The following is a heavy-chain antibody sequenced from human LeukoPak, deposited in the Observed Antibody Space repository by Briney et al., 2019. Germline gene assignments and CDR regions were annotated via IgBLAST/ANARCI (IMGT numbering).Heavy chain of an antibody. CDR3: ARGGWDSYSSLSYLNY. CDR2: INPSSGST. V-gene: IGHV1-46*01. J-gene: IGHJ4*02. D-gene: IGHD6-6*01. CDR1: GYNFTDYY. Sequence: GASVKVSCKASGYNFTDYYVQWVRQAPGQGLEWVGIINPSSGSTNNAQKFQDRVTMTRDTSTSTVYLGLSSLRSEDTAVYYCARGGWDSYSSLSYLNYWGQGTLVTVSS.